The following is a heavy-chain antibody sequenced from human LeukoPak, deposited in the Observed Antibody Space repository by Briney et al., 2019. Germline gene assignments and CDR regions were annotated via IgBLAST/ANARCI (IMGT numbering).Heavy chain of an antibody. J-gene: IGHJ4*02. D-gene: IGHD3-22*01. CDR1: GFTFSNYW. V-gene: IGHV3-74*01. CDR2: IDDEGSTT. CDR3: ARTPYDSSRAY. Sequence: GGSLRLSCAASGFTFSNYWMHWVRRAPGKGLVWVSRIDDEGSTTNYADSVKGRFTISRDNAKNTLYLQMNSLRAEDTAVYYCARTPYDSSRAYWGQGTLVTVSS.